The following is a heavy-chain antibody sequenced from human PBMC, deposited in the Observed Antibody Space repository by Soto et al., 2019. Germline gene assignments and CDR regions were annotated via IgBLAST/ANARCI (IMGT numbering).Heavy chain of an antibody. CDR2: IYRSGTT. D-gene: IGHD1-26*01. CDR1: NFSIDSGYY. Sequence: SETLSLTCVVSNFSIDSGYYWGWIRQSPGKGLEWIASIYRSGTTSYNPSLKSRVTISVDPSKNQFSMMLTGVTAADTAVYYCARTHSGSYYSVFNYWGRGSLVTVSS. V-gene: IGHV4-38-2*01. J-gene: IGHJ4*02. CDR3: ARTHSGSYYSVFNY.